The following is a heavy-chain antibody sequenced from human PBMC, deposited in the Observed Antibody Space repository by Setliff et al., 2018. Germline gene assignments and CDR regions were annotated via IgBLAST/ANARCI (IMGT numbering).Heavy chain of an antibody. Sequence: SETLSLTCAVYGESFDNHYWTWIRQPPGERLEWIGETNHRGFTDYKPSLKSRLTMSVDTSRNQFSLNLGSVTAADTGVYYCARGRIAERPEAIDYWGQGTPGTVS. CDR1: GESFDNHY. CDR3: ARGRIAERPEAIDY. V-gene: IGHV4-34*01. CDR2: TNHRGFT. J-gene: IGHJ4*02. D-gene: IGHD6-6*01.